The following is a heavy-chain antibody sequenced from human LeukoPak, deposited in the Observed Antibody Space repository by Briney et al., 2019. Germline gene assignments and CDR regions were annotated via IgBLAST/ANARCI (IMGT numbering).Heavy chain of an antibody. J-gene: IGHJ4*02. CDR3: SGGKLGGYFHNWPRDFDC. D-gene: IGHD5-12*01. CDR1: GFTFSDYA. V-gene: IGHV3-49*03. CDR2: IRSKAYGGAA. Sequence: GGSLRLSCTASGFTFSDYAMSWFRQAPGKGLEWVGFIRSKAYGGAAEYAASVKGRFTISRDDSKTIAYLQMNSLETEDTAVYFCSGGKLGGYFHNWPRDFDCWGQGTLVIVSS.